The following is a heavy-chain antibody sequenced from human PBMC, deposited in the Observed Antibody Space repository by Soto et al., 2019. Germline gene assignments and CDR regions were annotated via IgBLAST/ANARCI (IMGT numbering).Heavy chain of an antibody. Sequence: GGSLRLSCAASGFTFSSYAMSWVRQAPGKGLEWVSAISGSGGSTYYADSVKGRFTISRDNSKNTLYLQMNSLRAEDTAVYYCAKGTGGVVVIKLFAFDIWGQGTMLSVSS. J-gene: IGHJ3*02. CDR2: ISGSGGST. CDR1: GFTFSSYA. D-gene: IGHD3-22*01. V-gene: IGHV3-23*01. CDR3: AKGTGGVVVIKLFAFDI.